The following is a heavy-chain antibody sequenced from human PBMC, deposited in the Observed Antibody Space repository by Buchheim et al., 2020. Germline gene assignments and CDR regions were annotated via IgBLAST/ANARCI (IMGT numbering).Heavy chain of an antibody. V-gene: IGHV4-30-4*01. Sequence: QVQLQASGPGLVKASQTLSLTCSVSGASISGDDYYWSWIRQPPGKGLEWIANVLYSGGNYYNASIFTRITTSVDTSNLPFSLKLTSVTAADTAVYFCARFTTLVPLNMRRPPYFYNYHMDVWGQGTT. CDR1: GASISGDDYY. CDR3: ARFTTLVPLNMRRPPYFYNYHMDV. D-gene: IGHD3-3*01. CDR2: VLYSGGN. J-gene: IGHJ6*02.